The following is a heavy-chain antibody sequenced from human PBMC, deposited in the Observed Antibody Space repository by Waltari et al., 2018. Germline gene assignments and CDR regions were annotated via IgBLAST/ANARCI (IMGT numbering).Heavy chain of an antibody. CDR2: IYYSGSS. Sequence: QLQLQESGPGLVKPSDTLSLTCTVPGCSISSSRYYWGWIRQPPRKGLEWLGSIYYSGSSYYNTYRKSRVTISVDTSRNQVARKVCSVTAAETAVYYGARLSTYDDLWSGYYTALCGDVWGQGTTVTVS. CDR3: ARLSTYDDLWSGYYTALCGDV. V-gene: IGHV4-39*01. D-gene: IGHD3-3*01. CDR1: GCSISSSRYY. J-gene: IGHJ6*02.